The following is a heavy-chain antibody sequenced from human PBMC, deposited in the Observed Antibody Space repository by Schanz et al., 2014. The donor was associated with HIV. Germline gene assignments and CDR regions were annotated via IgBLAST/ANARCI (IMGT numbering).Heavy chain of an antibody. CDR3: ARDRMVYAQAPLYYFDY. D-gene: IGHD2-8*01. CDR2: IWYDGSNK. CDR1: GFTFSSYG. J-gene: IGHJ4*02. Sequence: QVQLAESGGGVVRPGRSLRLSCAVSGFTFSSYGMHWVRQAPGKGLEWAAVIWYDGSNKYYADSVKGRFTISRDNSKITLYLQMNSLRAEDTAVYYCARDRMVYAQAPLYYFDYWGQGTLVTVSS. V-gene: IGHV3-33*01.